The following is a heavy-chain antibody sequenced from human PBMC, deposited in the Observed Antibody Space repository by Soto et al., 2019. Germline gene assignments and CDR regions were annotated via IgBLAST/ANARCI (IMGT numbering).Heavy chain of an antibody. J-gene: IGHJ5*02. Sequence: GSGPTLVNPTQTLTLTCTFSGSSLSTSGVGVGWIRQPPGKALEWLALIYWNDDKRYSPSLKSRLTITKDTSKNQVVLTMTNMDPVDTATYYCAHRRTGYSSSWYAENWFDPWGQGTLVTVSS. D-gene: IGHD6-13*01. CDR2: IYWNDDK. CDR3: AHRRTGYSSSWYAENWFDP. CDR1: GSSLSTSGVG. V-gene: IGHV2-5*01.